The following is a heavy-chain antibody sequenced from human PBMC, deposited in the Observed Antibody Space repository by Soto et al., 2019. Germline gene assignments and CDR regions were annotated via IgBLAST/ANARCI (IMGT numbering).Heavy chain of an antibody. D-gene: IGHD2-15*01. Sequence: GGSLRLSCAASGFTFSSYAMSWVRQAPGKGLEWVSGIDGSGRNTYYADSVKGRFTISRDNSKNTLSVQMDSLRVEDTALYYCAKDGGSVCSGGTCYFQAPDYWGQGTLVTVSS. J-gene: IGHJ4*02. CDR3: AKDGGSVCSGGTCYFQAPDY. CDR2: IDGSGRNT. CDR1: GFTFSSYA. V-gene: IGHV3-23*01.